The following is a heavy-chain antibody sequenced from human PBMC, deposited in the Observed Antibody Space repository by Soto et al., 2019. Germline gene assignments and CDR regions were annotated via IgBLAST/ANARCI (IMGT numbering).Heavy chain of an antibody. V-gene: IGHV3-73*01. CDR1: GFTFSGSA. J-gene: IGHJ6*03. D-gene: IGHD3-3*01. CDR3: SRQASDFWSGKPQYYMDV. CDR2: IRSKGNNYAT. Sequence: EVQLVESGGGLVQPGGSLKLSCAASGFTFSGSAMHWVRQASGKGLEWVGRIRSKGNNYATAYGASLKGRFTISRDDSKNKAYLQMNSLNTGDTAVYYCSRQASDFWSGKPQYYMDVWGKGTTVTVSS.